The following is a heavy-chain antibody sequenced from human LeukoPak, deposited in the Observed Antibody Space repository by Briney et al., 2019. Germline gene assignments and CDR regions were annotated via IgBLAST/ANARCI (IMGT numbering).Heavy chain of an antibody. J-gene: IGHJ4*02. CDR1: GFTFAGYA. D-gene: IGHD3-22*01. CDR3: AKGRYYYDSSGYGRTELLDY. Sequence: SGGSLRLSCAASGFTFAGYAMSCVRQAPGKGLEWVSGISGSGGSTYYADSVKGRFTISRDNSKNTLYLQMNSLRAEDTAVYYCAKGRYYYDSSGYGRTELLDYWGQGTLVTVSS. V-gene: IGHV3-23*01. CDR2: ISGSGGST.